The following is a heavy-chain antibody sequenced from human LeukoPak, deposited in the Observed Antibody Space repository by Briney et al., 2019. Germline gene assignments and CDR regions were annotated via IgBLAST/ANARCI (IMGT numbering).Heavy chain of an antibody. CDR1: GDSISSSHW. CDR3: ARIGGSRGSRVQDAFDI. Sequence: SETLSLTCTVSGDSISSSHWWGWIRQPPGKGLEWIGYIHYSGNFYYNPSLKSRVTMAVDTSKNQFSLKLNFVPAVDTAVYYCARIGGSRGSRVQDAFDIWGQGTMVSVSS. J-gene: IGHJ3*02. D-gene: IGHD3-16*01. CDR2: IHYSGNF. V-gene: IGHV4-28*05.